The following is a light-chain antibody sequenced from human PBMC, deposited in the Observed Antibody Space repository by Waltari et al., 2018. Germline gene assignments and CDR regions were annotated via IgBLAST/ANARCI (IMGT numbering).Light chain of an antibody. V-gene: IGKV1-5*03. CDR3: QQYHTFSGS. Sequence: DIQMTQSPSTLPASVGDKVTITCRASQTINNWLAWYQLKPGKAPKRLIYGSSTLDSGVPARFTGSQSETDFTVTISSLQPDDFATYCCQQYHTFSGSFGQGTKVEVK. J-gene: IGKJ1*01. CDR1: QTINNW. CDR2: GSS.